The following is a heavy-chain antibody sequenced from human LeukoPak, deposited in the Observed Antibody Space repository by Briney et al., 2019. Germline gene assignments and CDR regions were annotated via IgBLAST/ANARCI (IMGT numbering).Heavy chain of an antibody. CDR1: GYSFTSYW. CDR3: GRRHITHLYDSSGYYYAD. D-gene: IGHD3-22*01. V-gene: IGHV5-51*01. Sequence: GESLQISCKASGYSFTSYWICCWIQMPGKGRQGLLIIYPADSDTRYSPSFHGQVTISADKSISTVYLQWSTLTASDTAMDYCGRRHITHLYDSSGYYYADWGQGTLVTVSS. J-gene: IGHJ4*02. CDR2: IYPADSDT.